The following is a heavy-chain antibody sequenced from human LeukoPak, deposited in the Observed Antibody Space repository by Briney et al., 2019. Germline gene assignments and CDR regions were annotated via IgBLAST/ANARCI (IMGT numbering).Heavy chain of an antibody. Sequence: SVKVSCKASGGTSSSYAISWVRQAPGQGLEWMGRIIPILGIANYAQKFQGRVTITADKSTSTAYMELSSLRSEDTAVYYCARDTPDEYGFDYWGQGTLVTVSS. CDR2: IIPILGIA. D-gene: IGHD4-17*01. CDR3: ARDTPDEYGFDY. V-gene: IGHV1-69*04. J-gene: IGHJ4*02. CDR1: GGTSSSYA.